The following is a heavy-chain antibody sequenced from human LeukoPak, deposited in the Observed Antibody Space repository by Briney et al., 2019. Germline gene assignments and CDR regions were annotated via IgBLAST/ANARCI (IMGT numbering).Heavy chain of an antibody. CDR2: ITTSDDNT. V-gene: IGHV3-23*01. D-gene: IGHD7-27*01. CDR1: GFTFSSYT. CDR3: AKDGGLWVSAHWGDS. Sequence: GGSLRLSCAASGFTFSSYTMSWVRQAPGKGLEWVSTITTSDDNTYYADSVKGRFTVSRDNSKNTLFLQMNSLRAEDTAVYYCAKDGGLWVSAHWGDSWGRGTLVTVSS. J-gene: IGHJ4*02.